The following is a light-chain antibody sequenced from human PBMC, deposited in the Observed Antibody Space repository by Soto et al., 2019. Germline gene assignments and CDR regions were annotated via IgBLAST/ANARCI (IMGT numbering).Light chain of an antibody. CDR2: EVN. V-gene: IGLV2-8*01. Sequence: QSVLTQPPSASGFLGQSVAIPCTETSGDVGGYNYVSWFQQHPGKAPKLMIYEVNKRPSGVPDRFSGSKSGNTASLTVSGLQAEDEADYYCSSYAGSSNVFGTGTKVTVL. CDR1: SGDVGGYNY. CDR3: SSYAGSSNV. J-gene: IGLJ1*01.